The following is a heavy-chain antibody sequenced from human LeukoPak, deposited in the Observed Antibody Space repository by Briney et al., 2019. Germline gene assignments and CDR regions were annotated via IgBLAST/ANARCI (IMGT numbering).Heavy chain of an antibody. D-gene: IGHD4-17*01. Sequence: PPETLSDTRTVSGGSISSSSYYWVCIRQPPGKGLEWIGSIYYRGNTYYNPSLKSRLTMSVDTSKNQFSLKLSSVTAADTAVYYCARHLRGHDYGDYVGEDWFGPLGQRTMVNVSS. V-gene: IGHV4-39*01. CDR1: GGSISSSSYY. J-gene: IGHJ5*02. CDR3: ARHLRGHDYGDYVGEDWFGP. CDR2: IYYRGNT.